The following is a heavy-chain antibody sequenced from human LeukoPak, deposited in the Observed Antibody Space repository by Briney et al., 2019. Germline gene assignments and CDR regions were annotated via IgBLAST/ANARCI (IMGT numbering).Heavy chain of an antibody. J-gene: IGHJ4*02. CDR1: GFTFSSYE. CDR3: AKVSDQLLEGYYFDN. Sequence: PGGSLRLSCAASGFTFSSYEMNWVRQAPGKGLEWVAGISYDGTNKYFADSVKGRFTISRDNAKNTLYLQMNSLRAEDTAVYYCAKVSDQLLEGYYFDNWGQGTLVIVSS. CDR2: ISYDGTNK. D-gene: IGHD2-2*01. V-gene: IGHV3-30*18.